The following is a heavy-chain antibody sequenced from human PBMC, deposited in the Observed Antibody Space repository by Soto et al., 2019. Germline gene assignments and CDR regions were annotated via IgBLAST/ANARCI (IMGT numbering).Heavy chain of an antibody. J-gene: IGHJ5*02. Sequence: QLQLVQSGAEVKRPGASVRVSCEASGYPFAKYGISWIRQAPGQGLEWMGWIRPDNGNTEYAQKFQGRVSMTRATSSNTAYLEVRSPRFDDTAMYYCATSYESGFDPWGQGTLVSVSS. D-gene: IGHD5-12*01. CDR1: GYPFAKYG. V-gene: IGHV1-18*04. CDR3: ATSYESGFDP. CDR2: IRPDNGNT.